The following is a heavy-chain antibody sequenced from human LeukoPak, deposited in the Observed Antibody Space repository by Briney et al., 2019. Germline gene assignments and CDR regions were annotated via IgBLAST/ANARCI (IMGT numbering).Heavy chain of an antibody. Sequence: SVKVSCKASGGTFSSYAISWVRQAPGQGLEWMGGSIPIFGTANYAQKFQGRVTITADKSTSTAYMELSSLRSEDTAVYYCARSVSGSYKPFDYWGQGTLVTVSS. CDR1: GGTFSSYA. D-gene: IGHD3-10*01. J-gene: IGHJ4*02. V-gene: IGHV1-69*06. CDR2: SIPIFGTA. CDR3: ARSVSGSYKPFDY.